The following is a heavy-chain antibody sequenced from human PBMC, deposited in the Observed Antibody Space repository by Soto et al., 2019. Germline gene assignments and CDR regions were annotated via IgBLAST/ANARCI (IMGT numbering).Heavy chain of an antibody. CDR2: INPSGGST. CDR1: GYTFTSYY. Sequence: QVQLVQSGAEVKKPGASVKVSCKASGYTFTSYYMYWVRQAPGQGLEWMGIINPSGGSTSYAQKLQSSFTVXRDTSTSTVYMELSSLRSEDTAVYYCARVEMATIKGNAFDIWGQGTMVTVSS. J-gene: IGHJ3*02. V-gene: IGHV1-46*01. CDR3: ARVEMATIKGNAFDI. D-gene: IGHD5-12*01.